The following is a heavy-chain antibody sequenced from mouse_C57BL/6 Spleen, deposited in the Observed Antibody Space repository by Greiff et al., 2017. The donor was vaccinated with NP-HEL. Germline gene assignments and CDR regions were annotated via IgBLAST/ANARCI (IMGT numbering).Heavy chain of an antibody. D-gene: IGHD1-1*01. Sequence: QVQLKQPGAELVMPGASVKLSCKASGYTFTSYWMHWVKQRPGQGLEWIGEIDPSDSYTNYNQKFKGKSTLTVDKSSSTAYMQLSSLTSEDSAVYYCARSDIITTVVAPYFDYWGQGTTLTVSS. CDR1: GYTFTSYW. CDR2: IDPSDSYT. CDR3: ARSDIITTVVAPYFDY. V-gene: IGHV1-69*01. J-gene: IGHJ2*01.